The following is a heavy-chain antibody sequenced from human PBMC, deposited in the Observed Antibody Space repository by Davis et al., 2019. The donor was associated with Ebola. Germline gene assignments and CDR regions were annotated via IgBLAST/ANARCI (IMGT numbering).Heavy chain of an antibody. J-gene: IGHJ6*02. CDR2: IYSSGRT. CDR1: GCSISSYY. Sequence: MPSETLSLTCTVSGCSISSYYWSWIRQPPGKGLEWIGYIYSSGRTNYNPSLTSRITMSMDTSRSQFSLKLSSVTAADTAVYYCASLDYYGMDVWGQGTTVTVSS. V-gene: IGHV4-59*01. CDR3: ASLDYYGMDV.